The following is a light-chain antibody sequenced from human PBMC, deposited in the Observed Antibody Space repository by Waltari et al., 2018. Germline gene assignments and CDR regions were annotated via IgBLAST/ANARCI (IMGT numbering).Light chain of an antibody. CDR3: SSSTSSSTLV. CDR2: EVS. Sequence: QSALTQPASVSGSPGQSITISCTGTSSDVGSDNYVSWYQQHPGKAPKLMIYEVSSRPSGVSNRFYGSKSANTASLTISGLQAEDEADYYCSSSTSSSTLVFGTGTKVTVL. CDR1: SSDVGSDNY. J-gene: IGLJ1*01. V-gene: IGLV2-14*01.